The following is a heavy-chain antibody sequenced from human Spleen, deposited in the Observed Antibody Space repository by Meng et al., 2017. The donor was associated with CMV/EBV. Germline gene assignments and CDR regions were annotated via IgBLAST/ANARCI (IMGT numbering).Heavy chain of an antibody. J-gene: IGHJ6*02. D-gene: IGHD3-16*01. CDR3: ASEFGDIRGGYRFLYGMDV. CDR1: GTSISSDDYY. V-gene: IGHV4-30-4*08. CDR2: IYYSGST. Sequence: SETLSLTCTVSGTSISSDDYYWSWIRQPPGKGLEWIGYIYYSGSTFYNPSLKSRVTSSVDTSKNQFSLKLSSVTAADTAVYYCASEFGDIRGGYRFLYGMDVWGQGTTVTVSS.